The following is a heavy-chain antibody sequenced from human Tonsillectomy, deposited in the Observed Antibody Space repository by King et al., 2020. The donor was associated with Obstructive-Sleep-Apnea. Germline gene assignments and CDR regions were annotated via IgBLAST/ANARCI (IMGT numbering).Heavy chain of an antibody. V-gene: IGHV3-7*01. CDR3: ARDPAARDYGDPFLDY. Sequence: VQLVESGGGLVQPGGSLRLSCSASGFTFSSYWMSWVRQAPGKGLEWVANIKQDGSEKYYVDSVKCRFTISRDNAKNSLYLQMNSLRAEDTAVYYCARDPAARDYGDPFLDYWGQGTLVTVSS. D-gene: IGHD4-17*01. J-gene: IGHJ4*02. CDR1: GFTFSSYW. CDR2: IKQDGSEK.